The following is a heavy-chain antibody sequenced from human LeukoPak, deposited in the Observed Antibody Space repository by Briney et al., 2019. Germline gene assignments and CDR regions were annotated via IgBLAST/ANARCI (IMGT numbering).Heavy chain of an antibody. Sequence: GASVKVSCKASGYTFTSYGISWVRQAPGQGLEWMGWISAYNGNTNYARKLQGRVTMSTDTSTSTAYMELKSLRSDDTAVYYCARDSARPVGATGPAFDYWGQGTLVTVSS. CDR2: ISAYNGNT. CDR1: GYTFTSYG. CDR3: ARDSARPVGATGPAFDY. J-gene: IGHJ4*02. D-gene: IGHD1-26*01. V-gene: IGHV1-18*01.